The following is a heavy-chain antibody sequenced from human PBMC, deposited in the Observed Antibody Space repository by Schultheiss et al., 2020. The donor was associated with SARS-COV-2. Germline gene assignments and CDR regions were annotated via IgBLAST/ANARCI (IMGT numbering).Heavy chain of an antibody. D-gene: IGHD5-12*01. CDR1: GFTFGDYA. CDR2: IRSKCYGGTT. Sequence: GGSLRLSCTASGFTFGDYAMNWVRQAPGKGLEWIGLIRSKCYGGTTEYAASVKGRFTISRDDSKSIAYLQMSSLKTEDTAVYYCTRRRGYSGYADCWGQGTLVTVSS. V-gene: IGHV3-49*04. J-gene: IGHJ4*02. CDR3: TRRRGYSGYADC.